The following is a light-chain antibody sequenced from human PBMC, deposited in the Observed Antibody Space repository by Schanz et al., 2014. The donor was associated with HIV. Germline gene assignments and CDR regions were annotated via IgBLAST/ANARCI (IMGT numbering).Light chain of an antibody. V-gene: IGKV1-5*03. CDR1: QTIYSW. J-gene: IGKJ2*01. CDR3: QQCVTYPYT. Sequence: DIQMTQSPSTLSASVGDRVTITCRASQTIYSWLAWYQQKPGRAPKLLIYQASILETGGPSRFSGSGSGTSFTLTITSLQPDDFATYYCQQCVTYPYTFGEGTKLDIK. CDR2: QAS.